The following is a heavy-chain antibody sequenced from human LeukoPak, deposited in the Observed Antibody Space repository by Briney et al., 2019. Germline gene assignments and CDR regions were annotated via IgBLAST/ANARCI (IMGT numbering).Heavy chain of an antibody. CDR3: ARGHCSGGSCYSVDY. CDR2: ISSSSSYI. D-gene: IGHD2-15*01. CDR1: GFTFSSYS. J-gene: IGHJ4*02. Sequence: PGGSLRLSCAASGFTFSSYSKNWVRQAPGKGLEWVSSISSSSSYIYYADSVKGRFTISRDNAKNSLYLQMNSLRAEDTAVYYCARGHCSGGSCYSVDYWGQGTLVTVSS. V-gene: IGHV3-21*01.